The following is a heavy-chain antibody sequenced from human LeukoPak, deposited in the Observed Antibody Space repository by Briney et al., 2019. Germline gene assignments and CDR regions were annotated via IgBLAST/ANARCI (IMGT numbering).Heavy chain of an antibody. V-gene: IGHV1-18*01. CDR1: GYTFTSHG. J-gene: IGHJ6*03. D-gene: IGHD6-13*01. CDR2: ISAYNGNT. Sequence: ASVKVSCKASGYTFTSHGISWVRQAPGQGLEWMGWISAYNGNTNYAQKLQGRVTMTTDTSTSTAYMELRSLRSDDTAVYYCARVPDSSSWYKDYYYMDVWGKGTTVTVSS. CDR3: ARVPDSSSWYKDYYYMDV.